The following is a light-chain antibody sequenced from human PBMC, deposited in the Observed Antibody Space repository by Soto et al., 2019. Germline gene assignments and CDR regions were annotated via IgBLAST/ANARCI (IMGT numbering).Light chain of an antibody. J-gene: IGKJ4*01. V-gene: IGKV1-9*01. CDR3: QQLRSYPLT. Sequence: GDRVTITCRASQDIASXXAWYQQEPGKAXXXXXXXXXXXXXXXXXXXXXXGSGTDFTLTISSLQPEDSAAYYCQQLRSYPLTFGGGTKVDIK. CDR2: XXX. CDR1: QDIASX.